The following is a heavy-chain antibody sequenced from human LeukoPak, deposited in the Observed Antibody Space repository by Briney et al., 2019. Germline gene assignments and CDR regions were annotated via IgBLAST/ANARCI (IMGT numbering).Heavy chain of an antibody. CDR2: IYHSGST. CDR3: ARVSVTGSFLLDY. CDR1: GGSISSYY. J-gene: IGHJ4*02. Sequence: SETLSLTCTVSGGSISSYYWSWIRQPPGKGLEWIGYIYHSGSTYYNPSLKSRVTISVDRSKNQFSLKLSSVTAADTAVYYCARVSVTGSFLLDYWGQGTLVTVSS. V-gene: IGHV4-59*12. D-gene: IGHD1-26*01.